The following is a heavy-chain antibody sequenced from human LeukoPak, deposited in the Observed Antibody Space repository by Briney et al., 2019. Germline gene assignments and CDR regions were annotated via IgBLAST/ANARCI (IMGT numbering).Heavy chain of an antibody. V-gene: IGHV3-11*06. CDR1: GFRFGDYY. J-gene: IGHJ6*04. Sequence: PGGSLRLSCAASGFRFGDYYMYWIRQVPGKGLEWLSYISDTGIHTNYADSVKGRFTISRDNAKNSLYLQMDSLRVEDTAVYYCAKRMSRGDSYYAVDVWGKGTTVTVSS. CDR2: ISDTGIHT. D-gene: IGHD3-10*01. CDR3: AKRMSRGDSYYAVDV.